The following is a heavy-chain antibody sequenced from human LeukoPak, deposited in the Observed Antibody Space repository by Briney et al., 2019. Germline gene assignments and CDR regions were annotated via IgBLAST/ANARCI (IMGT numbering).Heavy chain of an antibody. CDR2: ISTAGTT. Sequence: PSQTLSPTCTVAVGSISSGGYYWSWIRQPPGKGLEWIAYISTAGTTFYNPSLRSRVTISLDRSKNQFSLKLSSVTAADTAVYYCARGDSGYGPNTFDYWGQGTLVTVSS. CDR1: VGSISSGGYY. J-gene: IGHJ4*02. V-gene: IGHV4-30-2*01. D-gene: IGHD5-12*01. CDR3: ARGDSGYGPNTFDY.